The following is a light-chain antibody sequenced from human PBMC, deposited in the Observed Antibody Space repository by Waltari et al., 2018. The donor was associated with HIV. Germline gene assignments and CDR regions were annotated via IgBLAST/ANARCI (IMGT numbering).Light chain of an antibody. V-gene: IGLV1-51*01. Sequence: QSVLTQPPSVSAASGPKVTISCSGSTSNIGNNFVSWYQQLPGIPPKLLIYDNTKRPSGNPDRFSGSKSGTSATLAITGLQTGDEADYYCGTWDGSLNVWVFGGGTKVTV. CDR1: TSNIGNNF. CDR2: DNT. CDR3: GTWDGSLNVWV. J-gene: IGLJ3*02.